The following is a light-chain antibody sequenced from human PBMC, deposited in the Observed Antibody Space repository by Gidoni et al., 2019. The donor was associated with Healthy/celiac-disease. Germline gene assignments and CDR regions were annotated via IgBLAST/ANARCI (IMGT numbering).Light chain of an antibody. CDR3: QQSYSTPLT. CDR2: AAS. V-gene: IGKV1-39*01. Sequence: DIQMTQSPSSLSASVGDRVTITCRASKSIRNYLNWFQQKPGKAPKLLIYAASSLQSGVPSRFSGSGSGTDFTLTISSLQPEDFATYYCQQSYSTPLTFGGGTKVEV. CDR1: KSIRNY. J-gene: IGKJ4*01.